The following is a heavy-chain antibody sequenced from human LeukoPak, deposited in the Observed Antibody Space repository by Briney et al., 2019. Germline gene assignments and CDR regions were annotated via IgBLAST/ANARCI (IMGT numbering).Heavy chain of an antibody. D-gene: IGHD6-13*01. V-gene: IGHV3-53*01. J-gene: IGHJ6*02. CDR2: IYSGGST. CDR3: ARAGIAAAGTNNYYYYGMDV. Sequence: GGSLRLSCAASGFTVRSNYMSWVRQAPGKGLEWVSVIYSGGSTYYADSVKGRFTISRDNSKNTLYLQMNSLRAEDTAVYYCARAGIAAAGTNNYYYYGMDVWGQGTTVTVSS. CDR1: GFTVRSNY.